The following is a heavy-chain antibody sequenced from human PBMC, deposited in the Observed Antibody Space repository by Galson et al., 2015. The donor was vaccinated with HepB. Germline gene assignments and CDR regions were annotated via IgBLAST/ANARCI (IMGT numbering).Heavy chain of an antibody. CDR3: ARDALYDYVWGSYRYTADAFEI. J-gene: IGHJ3*02. D-gene: IGHD3-16*02. Sequence: SVKVSCKASGYTFTSYYMHWVRQAPGQGLEWMGIINPSGGSTSYAQKFQGRVTMTRDTSTSTVYMELSSLRSEDTAVYYCARDALYDYVWGSYRYTADAFEIWGQGTMVTVSS. CDR2: INPSGGST. V-gene: IGHV1-46*01. CDR1: GYTFTSYY.